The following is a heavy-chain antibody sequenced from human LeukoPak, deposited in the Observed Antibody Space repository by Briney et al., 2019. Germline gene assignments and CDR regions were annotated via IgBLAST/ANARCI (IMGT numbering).Heavy chain of an antibody. J-gene: IGHJ4*02. Sequence: SVKVSCKASGGTFSSYAISWVRQAPGQGLEWMGGIIPIFGTANYAQKFQGRVTITTDESTSTAYMELSSLRSEDTAVYYCARVRSGSYSRYYFDYWGPGTLVTVSS. V-gene: IGHV1-69*05. CDR1: GGTFSSYA. D-gene: IGHD1-26*01. CDR3: ARVRSGSYSRYYFDY. CDR2: IIPIFGTA.